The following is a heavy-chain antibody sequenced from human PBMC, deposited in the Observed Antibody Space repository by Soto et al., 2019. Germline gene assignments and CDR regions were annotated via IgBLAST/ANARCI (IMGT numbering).Heavy chain of an antibody. CDR3: ARDTMEPVGSYFYSMDV. CDR1: GGSISIGDYY. CDR2: IYYSGST. J-gene: IGHJ6*02. Sequence: SGTLSLTCTVSGGSISIGDYYWSWIRQPPGKGLEWIGYIYYSGSTYYNPSLKSRLTISVDTSKNQFSLKLSSVTAADTAVYYCARDTMEPVGSYFYSMDVWGQGTTVTVSS. V-gene: IGHV4-30-4*01. D-gene: IGHD1-1*01.